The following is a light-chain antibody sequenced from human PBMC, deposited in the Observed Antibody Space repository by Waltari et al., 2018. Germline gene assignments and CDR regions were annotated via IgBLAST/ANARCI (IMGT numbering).Light chain of an antibody. CDR3: QQYHSWPPYT. Sequence: EVVLTQSPATLSVSFGDHAPLSCRARQNVATKLACFQQKPGQAPRLLIYGASTRAPGAPVRFSGSGSGTEFTLTITNLQFEDSALFFCQQYHSWPPYTFGQGTKLEIK. CDR2: GAS. CDR1: QNVATK. J-gene: IGKJ2*01. V-gene: IGKV3-15*01.